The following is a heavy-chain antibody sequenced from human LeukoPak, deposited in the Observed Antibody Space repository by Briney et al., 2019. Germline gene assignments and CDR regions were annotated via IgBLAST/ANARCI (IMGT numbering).Heavy chain of an antibody. D-gene: IGHD3-22*01. J-gene: IGHJ4*02. CDR3: ARGYYDSSGFYLGY. CDR2: INSDGSST. Sequence: GGSLRLSCAASGFTFSNYWMHWVRQAPGKGLVWVSRINSDGSSTSYADSVKSRFTISRDNAKNTLCLQMNSLRAEDTAVYYCARGYYDSSGFYLGYWGQGTLVTVSS. V-gene: IGHV3-74*01. CDR1: GFTFSNYW.